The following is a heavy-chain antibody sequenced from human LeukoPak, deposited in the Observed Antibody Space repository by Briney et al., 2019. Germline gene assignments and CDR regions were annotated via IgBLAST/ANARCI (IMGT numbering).Heavy chain of an antibody. CDR2: ISYSGGT. D-gene: IGHD2-15*01. CDR3: ATPVYFVVEYYFDY. V-gene: IGHV4-59*05. J-gene: IGHJ4*02. Sequence: SETLSLTCTVSGGSISSYYWSWIRQPPGKGLEWIGSISYSGGTYYNPSLKSRVTISVDTSKNQFSLKLSSVTAADTAVYYCATPVYFVVEYYFDYWGQGTLVTVSS. CDR1: GGSISSYY.